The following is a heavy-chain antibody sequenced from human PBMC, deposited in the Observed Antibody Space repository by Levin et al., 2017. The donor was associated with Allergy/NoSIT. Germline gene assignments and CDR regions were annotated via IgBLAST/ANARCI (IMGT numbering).Heavy chain of an antibody. V-gene: IGHV1-18*01. Sequence: GESLKISCKASGYTFTSYGISWVRQAPGQGLEWMGWISAYNGNTNYAQKLQGRVTMTTDTSTSTAYMELRSLRSDDTAVYYCARDDYPRYYYGMDVWGQGTTVTVSS. CDR3: ARDDYPRYYYGMDV. D-gene: IGHD4-11*01. J-gene: IGHJ6*02. CDR2: ISAYNGNT. CDR1: GYTFTSYG.